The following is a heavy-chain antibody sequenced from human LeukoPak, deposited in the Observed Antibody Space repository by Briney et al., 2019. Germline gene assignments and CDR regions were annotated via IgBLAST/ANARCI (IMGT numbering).Heavy chain of an antibody. J-gene: IGHJ4*02. Sequence: GGSLRLSCAASGCTVSRNYMGWVHQAPGKGLEWVSVIYTDGSTYYADSVKGRFTISRDNSKNTLYLQMNSLRAEDTAVYYCARDYGDYWGQGTLVTVSS. D-gene: IGHD3-10*01. CDR3: ARDYGDY. CDR1: GCTVSRNY. V-gene: IGHV3-53*03. CDR2: IYTDGST.